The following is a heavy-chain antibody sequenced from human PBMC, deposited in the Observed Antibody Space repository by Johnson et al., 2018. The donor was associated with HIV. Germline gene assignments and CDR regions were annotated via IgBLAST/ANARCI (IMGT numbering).Heavy chain of an antibody. CDR2: IRYDGSNK. CDR1: GFTFSSYG. Sequence: QVQLVESGGGVVQPGGSLRLSCAASGFTFSSYGMHWVRQAPGKGLEWVAFIRYDGSNKYYADSVKGRFTISRDNSKNTLYLQMNSLRAEDTAVYYCAKDRGYSGSPPEALDIWGQGTMVTVSS. D-gene: IGHD1-26*01. J-gene: IGHJ3*02. V-gene: IGHV3-30*02. CDR3: AKDRGYSGSPPEALDI.